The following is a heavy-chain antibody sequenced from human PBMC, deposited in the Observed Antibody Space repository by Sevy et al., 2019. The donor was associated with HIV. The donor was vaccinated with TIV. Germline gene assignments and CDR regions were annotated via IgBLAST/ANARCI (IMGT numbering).Heavy chain of an antibody. V-gene: IGHV3-33*01. CDR3: ARQHYDYVWGSYRYPDY. CDR2: IWYDGSNK. J-gene: IGHJ4*02. D-gene: IGHD3-16*02. CDR1: GFTFSSYG. Sequence: GGCLRLSCAASGFTFSSYGMHWVRQAPGKGLEWVAVIWYDGSNKYYADSVKARFTISRDNSKNTLYLQMNSLRAEDTAVYYRARQHYDYVWGSYRYPDYWGQGTLVTVSS.